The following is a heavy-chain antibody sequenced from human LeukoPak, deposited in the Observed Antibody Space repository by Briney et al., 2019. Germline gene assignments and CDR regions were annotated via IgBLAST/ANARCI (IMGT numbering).Heavy chain of an antibody. D-gene: IGHD4-23*01. CDR1: GDSVSSNSAA. V-gene: IGHV6-1*01. Sequence: SQTLSLTCAISGDSVSSNSAAWNWIWQSPSRGLEWLARTYYRSKWYSDYAASVKSRITINPDTSKNQFSLQLNSVTPEDTAVYYCSRFRDSTPVATDAFDVWGQGTRVTVAS. CDR2: TYYRSKWYS. J-gene: IGHJ3*01. CDR3: SRFRDSTPVATDAFDV.